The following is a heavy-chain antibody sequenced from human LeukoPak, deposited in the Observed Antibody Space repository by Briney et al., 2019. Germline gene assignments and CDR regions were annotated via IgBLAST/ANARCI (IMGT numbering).Heavy chain of an antibody. CDR3: ARGRYEISAAMDV. D-gene: IGHD5-12*01. Sequence: PGGSLRLSCAASGXTVSSNYMSWVRQAPGKGLEWVSVIYSGGSTNYADSVRGRFTISRDNSKNTLYLQMNSLRDEDTAVYYCARGRYEISAAMDVWGQGTTVTVSS. CDR2: IYSGGST. J-gene: IGHJ6*02. V-gene: IGHV3-53*01. CDR1: GXTVSSNY.